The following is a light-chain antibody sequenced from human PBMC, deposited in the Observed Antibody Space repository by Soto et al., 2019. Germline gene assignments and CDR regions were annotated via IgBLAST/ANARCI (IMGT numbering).Light chain of an antibody. CDR2: EVT. CDR3: CSYAGGDSFV. Sequence: QSALTQPASMSGSPGQSIAISCTGTSSDIGNYNLVSWFQQHPGEAPKLIIYEVTTRPSGVSDRFSGSKSGNTASLTISGLQAEDEADYYSCSYAGGDSFVFGRGTKLTVL. J-gene: IGLJ2*01. V-gene: IGLV2-23*02. CDR1: SSDIGNYNL.